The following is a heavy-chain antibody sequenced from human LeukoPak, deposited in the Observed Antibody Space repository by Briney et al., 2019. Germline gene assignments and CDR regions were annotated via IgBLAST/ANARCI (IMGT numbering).Heavy chain of an antibody. Sequence: PSETLSLTCAVSGASISGSGYYLGWIRQPPGKGLEWIGNIYYTGSTYYNASLQSRVTISIDMSKNQFSLKLSSVTAADTAVYYCARFDSSGWYNYFDYWGQGTLVTVSS. D-gene: IGHD6-19*01. CDR3: ARFDSSGWYNYFDY. CDR2: IYYTGST. CDR1: GASISGSGYY. V-gene: IGHV4-39*01. J-gene: IGHJ4*02.